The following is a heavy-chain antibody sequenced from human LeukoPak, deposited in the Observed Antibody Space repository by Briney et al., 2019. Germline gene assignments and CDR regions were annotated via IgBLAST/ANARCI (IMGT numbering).Heavy chain of an antibody. CDR3: ARDARYYDSSGYYYYYYYYMDV. V-gene: IGHV4-4*07. CDR1: GGSISSYY. CDR2: IYTSGST. Sequence: SETLSLTCTVSGGSISSYYWSWLRQPAGKGLEWIGRIYTSGSTNYNPSLKSRVTMSVDTSKNQFSLKLSSVTAADTAVYYCARDARYYDSSGYYYYYYYYMDVWGKGTTVTISS. J-gene: IGHJ6*03. D-gene: IGHD3-22*01.